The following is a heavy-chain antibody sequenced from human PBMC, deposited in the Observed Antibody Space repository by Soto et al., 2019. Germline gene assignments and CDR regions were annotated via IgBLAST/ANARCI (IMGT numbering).Heavy chain of an antibody. CDR2: IYYSGST. J-gene: IGHJ3*02. Sequence: HSEALSLTCTFGGCFISSGEYYWCWVRQPPGEGLEWIGDIYYSGSTYYKPSLKSRVTISVATSKNQFSLKLSSVTAADPAVYYCTRTYYDHVWGRYRNDALDIWGQGTMLTVSS. CDR1: GCFISSGEYY. CDR3: TRTYYDHVWGRYRNDALDI. D-gene: IGHD3-16*02. V-gene: IGHV4-30-4*01.